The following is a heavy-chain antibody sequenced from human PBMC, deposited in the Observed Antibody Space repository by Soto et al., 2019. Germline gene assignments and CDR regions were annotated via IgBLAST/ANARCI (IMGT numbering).Heavy chain of an antibody. J-gene: IGHJ4*02. Sequence: PGGSLRLSCAASGFTFSSYWMHWVRQAPGKGLVWVSRIHTDGSSTGYADSVKGRFTISRDNAKNTVYLQMNSLRAEDTAVYYCARGPFYSSSWLDYWGQGALVTVSS. D-gene: IGHD6-13*01. CDR3: ARGPFYSSSWLDY. V-gene: IGHV3-74*01. CDR2: IHTDGSST. CDR1: GFTFSSYW.